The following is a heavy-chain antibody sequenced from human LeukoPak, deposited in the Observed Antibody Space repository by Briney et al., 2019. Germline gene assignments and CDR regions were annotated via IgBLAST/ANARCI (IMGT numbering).Heavy chain of an antibody. CDR3: ARGSYYYTSSGYYSDY. D-gene: IGHD3-22*01. CDR2: INPNTGGT. Sequence: GASVKVSCKASGYTFTDYYMHWVRQAPGQGLEWMGRINPNTGGTDYAQRFQGRVTMTRDTSISTAYMELSRLRSDDTALYNCARGSYYYTSSGYYSDYWGQGTLVTVSS. CDR1: GYTFTDYY. V-gene: IGHV1-2*06. J-gene: IGHJ4*02.